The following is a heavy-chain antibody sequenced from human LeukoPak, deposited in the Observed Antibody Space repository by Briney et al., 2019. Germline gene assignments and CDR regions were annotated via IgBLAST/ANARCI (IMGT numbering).Heavy chain of an antibody. CDR2: INHSGST. Sequence: SETLSLTCAVYGGSFSGYYWSWIRQPPWKGLEWIGEINHSGSTNYNPSLKSRVTISVDTSKNQFSLKLSSVTAADTAAYYCARVSKGSGAAGIGYWGQGTLVTVSS. J-gene: IGHJ4*02. V-gene: IGHV4-34*01. CDR3: ARVSKGSGAAGIGY. D-gene: IGHD6-13*01. CDR1: GGSFSGYY.